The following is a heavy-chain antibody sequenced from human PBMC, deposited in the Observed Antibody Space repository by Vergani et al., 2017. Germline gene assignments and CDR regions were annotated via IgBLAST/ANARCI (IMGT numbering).Heavy chain of an antibody. CDR1: GGSLSSGSYY. D-gene: IGHD6-13*01. CDR3: ARAAAAAWDY. V-gene: IGHV4-61*02. J-gene: IGHJ4*02. Sequence: QVQLPESGPGLVKPSQTLSLTCTVSGGSLSSGSYYWGWIRQPAGKGLEWIGRISTSGSTNYNPSLKSRVTIALDTSKNQFSLKLNSLTAADTAVYYCARAAAAAWDYWGQGTLVTVSS. CDR2: ISTSGST.